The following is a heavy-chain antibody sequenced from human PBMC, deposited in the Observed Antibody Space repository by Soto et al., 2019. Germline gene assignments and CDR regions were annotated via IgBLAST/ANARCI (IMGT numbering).Heavy chain of an antibody. J-gene: IGHJ4*02. Sequence: PSETLSLTCAVSGDSISGSQWWSWVRLPPGKGLEWIGEISHTGTTNYNPSFQGQVTISADKSISTAYLQWSSLKASDTAMYYCARGFWSGSEHWGNFDYWGQGTLVTVSS. CDR2: ISHTGTT. CDR3: ARGFWSGSEHWGNFDY. V-gene: IGHV4-4*02. D-gene: IGHD3-3*01. CDR1: GDSISGSQW.